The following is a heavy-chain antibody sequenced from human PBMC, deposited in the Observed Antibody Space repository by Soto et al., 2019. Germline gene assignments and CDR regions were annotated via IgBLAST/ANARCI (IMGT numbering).Heavy chain of an antibody. CDR1: GFTFSNFA. V-gene: IGHV3-23*01. J-gene: IGHJ4*02. CDR3: AKGKTSGWYYFDY. CDR2: LSASGRDT. Sequence: EVQLLESGGELVQPRGSLRLSCAASGFTFSNFAMSWVRQAPGRGLEWVSGLSASGRDTYYADSVKDRFTVSRDNSKNTLYLQMNSLRAEDTAIYYCAKGKTSGWYYFDYWGQGALVNVSS. D-gene: IGHD6-19*01.